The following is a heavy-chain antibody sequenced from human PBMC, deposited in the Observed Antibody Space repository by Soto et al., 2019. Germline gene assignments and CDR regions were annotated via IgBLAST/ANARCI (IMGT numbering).Heavy chain of an antibody. CDR3: AILGAVAGANTSDY. Sequence: SETLSLTCTVSGGSISSSSYYWGWIRQPPGKGLEWVGSIYYSGSTYYNPSLKSRVTISVDTSKNQFSLKLSSVTAADTAVYYCAILGAVAGANTSDYSGQGTLVSLST. CDR2: IYYSGST. D-gene: IGHD6-19*01. CDR1: GGSISSSSYY. J-gene: IGHJ4*02. V-gene: IGHV4-39*01.